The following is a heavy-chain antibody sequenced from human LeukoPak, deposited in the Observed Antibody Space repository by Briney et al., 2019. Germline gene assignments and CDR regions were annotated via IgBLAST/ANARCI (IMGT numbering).Heavy chain of an antibody. J-gene: IGHJ4*02. D-gene: IGHD5-12*01. Sequence: GGSLRLSCAASGFTFSSYWIHWVRHVPGKGLVWVSRIKDGGSTTDYADSVKGRFTISSDDAKNTLYLQMNSLRAEDTAVYYCTTIRPGYWGQGTLVTVSP. CDR1: GFTFSSYW. V-gene: IGHV3-74*01. CDR3: TTIRPGY. CDR2: IKDGGSTT.